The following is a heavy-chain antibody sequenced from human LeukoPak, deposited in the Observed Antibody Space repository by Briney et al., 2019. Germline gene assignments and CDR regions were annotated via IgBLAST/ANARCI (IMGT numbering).Heavy chain of an antibody. CDR3: ARDQGPAAISFDY. CDR2: IYTSGST. Sequence: SETLSLTCTVSGGSISSGSDYWSWIRQPAGKGLEWIGRIYTSGSTNYNPSLKSRVTISVDTSKNQFSLKLSSVTAADTAVYYCARDQGPAAISFDYWGQGTLVTVSS. V-gene: IGHV4-61*02. D-gene: IGHD2-2*02. J-gene: IGHJ4*02. CDR1: GGSISSGSDY.